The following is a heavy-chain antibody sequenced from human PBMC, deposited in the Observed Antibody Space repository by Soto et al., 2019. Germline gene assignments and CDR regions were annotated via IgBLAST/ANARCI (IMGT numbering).Heavy chain of an antibody. J-gene: IGHJ6*02. CDR2: ISSSSSYI. CDR3: ARDTAAGSYGLDV. CDR1: GSTFSSYS. V-gene: IGHV3-21*01. Sequence: GGSLRLSCAASGSTFSSYSMNWVRQAPGKGLEWVSSISSSSSYIYYADSVKGRFTISRDNAKNSLFLQMNSLRAEDTAVYYCARDTAAGSYGLDVWGQGTTVTVSS. D-gene: IGHD6-13*01.